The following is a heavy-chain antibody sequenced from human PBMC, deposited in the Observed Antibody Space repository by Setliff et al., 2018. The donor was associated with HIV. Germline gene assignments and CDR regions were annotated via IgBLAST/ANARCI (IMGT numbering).Heavy chain of an antibody. D-gene: IGHD3-22*01. V-gene: IGHV3-48*01. J-gene: IGHJ4*02. CDR1: GFTFSNYG. CDR2: ISSSSSAI. Sequence: GGSLRLSCAASGFTFSNYGMNWVRQAPGKGLEWIAYISSSSSAIYYADSVKGRFTISRDNAKNSLHLQMNSLRAEDTAIYYCARGSGYLFDYWGQGTLVTVSS. CDR3: ARGSGYLFDY.